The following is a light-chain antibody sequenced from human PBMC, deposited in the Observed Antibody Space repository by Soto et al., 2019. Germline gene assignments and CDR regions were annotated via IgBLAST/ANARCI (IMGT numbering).Light chain of an antibody. CDR1: QSVSSSY. CDR3: QQYGSSSET. J-gene: IGKJ1*01. Sequence: EIVLTQSPGTLSLSPGERATLSCRASQSVSSSYLAWYQQKPGQAPRLLIYGTSSRATAIPDRFSGSGSGTDFSLTISSLEPEDFALYYCQQYGSSSETFGQGTKVEIK. CDR2: GTS. V-gene: IGKV3-20*01.